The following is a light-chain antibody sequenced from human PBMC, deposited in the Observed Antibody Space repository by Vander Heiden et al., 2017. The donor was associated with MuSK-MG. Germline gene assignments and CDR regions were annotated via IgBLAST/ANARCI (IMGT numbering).Light chain of an antibody. CDR1: QSVSSSY. Sequence: EIILTQSPGTLSLSPGERATLSCRASQSVSSSYLAWYQQKPGQAPRLLIYGTSNRATGIPDRFSGSGSGTDFTLTISRLDPEDFAVYYCQQYGSSPITFGPGTRLEIK. CDR2: GTS. CDR3: QQYGSSPIT. J-gene: IGKJ5*01. V-gene: IGKV3-20*01.